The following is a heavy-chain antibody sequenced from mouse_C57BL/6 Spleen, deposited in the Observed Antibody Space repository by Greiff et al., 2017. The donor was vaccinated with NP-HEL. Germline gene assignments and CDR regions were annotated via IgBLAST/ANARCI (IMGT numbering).Heavy chain of an antibody. J-gene: IGHJ1*03. CDR2: IYPRSGNT. V-gene: IGHV1-81*01. CDR3: ARWAYYSNGVGYFDV. D-gene: IGHD2-5*01. CDR1: GYTFTSYG. Sequence: QVQLQQSGAELARPGASVKLSCKASGYTFTSYGISWVKQSTGQGLEWIGEIYPRSGNTYYNEKFKGKATLTADKSSSTAYMELRSLTSEDSAVYFCARWAYYSNGVGYFDVWGTGTTVTVSS.